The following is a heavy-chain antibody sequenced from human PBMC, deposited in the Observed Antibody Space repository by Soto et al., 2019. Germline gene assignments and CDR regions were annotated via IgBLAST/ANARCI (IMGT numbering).Heavy chain of an antibody. CDR3: AVCSSTSCYYYYYGMDV. V-gene: IGHV1-69*13. CDR2: IIPIFGTA. CDR1: GGTFSSYA. J-gene: IGHJ6*02. Sequence: SVKVSCKASGGTFSSYAISWVRQAPGQGLEWMGGIIPIFGTANYAQKFQGRVTITADESTSTAYMELSSLRSEDTAVYYCAVCSSTSCYYYYYGMDVWGQGTAVTVSS. D-gene: IGHD2-2*01.